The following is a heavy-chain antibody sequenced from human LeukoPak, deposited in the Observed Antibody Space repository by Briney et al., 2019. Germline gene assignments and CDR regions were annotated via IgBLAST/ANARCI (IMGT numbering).Heavy chain of an antibody. V-gene: IGHV3-23*01. CDR3: AKASYGDYYYYYYYGMDV. D-gene: IGHD4-17*01. Sequence: GGSLRLSCAASGFTFSSYAMSWVRQAPGKGLEWVSAISGSGGSTYYADSVKGRFTISRDNSKNTLYLQMNSLRAEDTAVYYCAKASYGDYYYYYYYGMDVWGQGTTVTVSS. J-gene: IGHJ6*02. CDR1: GFTFSSYA. CDR2: ISGSGGST.